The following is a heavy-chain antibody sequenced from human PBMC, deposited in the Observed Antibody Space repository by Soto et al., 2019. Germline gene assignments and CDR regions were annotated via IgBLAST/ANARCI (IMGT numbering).Heavy chain of an antibody. J-gene: IGHJ4*02. Sequence: QVQLVQSGAEVKKPGASVKVSCKASGYTFSSYFIRWVRQAPGQGLEWMGIINPSGGSTSYAQKFQGRVTMTRDTSTSTVYMELSSLRSEDTAIYYCARGGGSKLTTISYWGQGTLVTVSS. D-gene: IGHD3-16*01. CDR3: ARGGGSKLTTISY. V-gene: IGHV1-46*01. CDR2: INPSGGST. CDR1: GYTFSSYF.